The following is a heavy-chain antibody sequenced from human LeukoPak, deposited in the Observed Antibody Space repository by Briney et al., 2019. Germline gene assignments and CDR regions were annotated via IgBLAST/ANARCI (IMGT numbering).Heavy chain of an antibody. D-gene: IGHD3-16*01. V-gene: IGHV3-30*03. Sequence: PGGSLRLSCAVSGFVFSSYGMHWVRQAPGKGPEWVAVILNDGSNEYYADSVKGRFTIFRDNATNSLYLQMNSLRAEDTAVYYCARTRSYGSGMDVWGQGTTVTVSS. CDR1: GFVFSSYG. J-gene: IGHJ6*02. CDR2: ILNDGSNE. CDR3: ARTRSYGSGMDV.